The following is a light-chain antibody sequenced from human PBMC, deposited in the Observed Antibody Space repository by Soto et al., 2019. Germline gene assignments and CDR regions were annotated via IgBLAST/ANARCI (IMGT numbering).Light chain of an antibody. V-gene: IGLV2-8*01. CDR3: SSYAGNNLLV. CDR1: SSDVGGYNY. J-gene: IGLJ2*01. Sequence: QSALTQPPSASGSPGQSVTISCTGTSSDVGGYNYVPWYQQHPGKAPRLMIYEVNKRPSGVPYRFSGSKSGNTASLTVSGLQADDEAVYYCSSYAGNNLLVFGGGTKLTVL. CDR2: EVN.